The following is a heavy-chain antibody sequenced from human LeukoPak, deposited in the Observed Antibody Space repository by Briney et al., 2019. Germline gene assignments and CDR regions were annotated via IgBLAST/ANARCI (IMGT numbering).Heavy chain of an antibody. D-gene: IGHD3-10*01. CDR2: IYYSGST. CDR1: GGPMSSYY. V-gene: IGHV4-59*01. Sequence: SETLSLPCTVCGGPMSSYYWRWLRPPPGKGLEWMGYIYYSGSTNYNPSLKCRLPISLEKSKNLFSLKLSSVPAADTAVYYCARDAYGSGSYLSAFDIWGQGTMVTVSS. J-gene: IGHJ3*02. CDR3: ARDAYGSGSYLSAFDI.